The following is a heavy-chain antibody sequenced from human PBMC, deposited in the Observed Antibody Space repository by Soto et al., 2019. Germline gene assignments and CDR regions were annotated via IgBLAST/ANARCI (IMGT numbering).Heavy chain of an antibody. J-gene: IGHJ6*03. Sequence: ASVKVSCKASGYTFTSYAMHWVRQAPGQRLEWMGWMNPNSGNTGYAQKFQGRVNMTRNTSISTAYMELSSLRSEDTAVYYCARGPTPYDILTGYYPGYYYYYMDVWGKGTTVTVSS. CDR3: ARGPTPYDILTGYYPGYYYYYMDV. CDR1: GYTFTSYA. D-gene: IGHD3-9*01. CDR2: MNPNSGNT. V-gene: IGHV1-8*02.